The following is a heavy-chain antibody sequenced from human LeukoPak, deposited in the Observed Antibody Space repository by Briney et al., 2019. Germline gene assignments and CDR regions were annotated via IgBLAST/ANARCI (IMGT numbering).Heavy chain of an antibody. CDR1: GYTFTGYY. CDR3: ARDNTPYGPGSVDY. D-gene: IGHD3-10*01. Sequence: ASVKVSCKASGYTFTGYYMHWVRQAPGQGLEWMGWINPNSGGTNYAQKFQGRVTMTRDTSISTAYMELSRLRSDDTAVYYCARDNTPYGPGSVDYWGQGTLVTVSS. CDR2: INPNSGGT. V-gene: IGHV1-2*02. J-gene: IGHJ4*02.